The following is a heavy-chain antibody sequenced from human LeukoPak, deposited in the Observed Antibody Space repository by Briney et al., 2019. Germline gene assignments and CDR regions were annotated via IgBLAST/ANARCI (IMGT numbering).Heavy chain of an antibody. CDR1: GGSISSNTYY. D-gene: IGHD1-1*01. J-gene: IGHJ4*02. CDR2: IYYSGST. Sequence: SETLSLTCTVSGGSISSNTYYWGWIRQPPGKGLEWIGSIYYSGSTYYNPSLKSRVTISVDTSKNQFSLKLSSVTAADTAVYYCARATAGTTLFEGIDYWGQGTLVTVSS. CDR3: ARATAGTTLFEGIDY. V-gene: IGHV4-39*07.